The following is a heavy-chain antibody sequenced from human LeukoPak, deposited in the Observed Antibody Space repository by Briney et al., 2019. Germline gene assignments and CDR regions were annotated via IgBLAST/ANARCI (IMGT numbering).Heavy chain of an antibody. J-gene: IGHJ4*02. CDR3: ARVGEPGGCYIFDY. Sequence: ASVKVSCKASGYTFTGYYMHWVRQAPGQGLEWMGWINPNSGGTNYAQKFQGRVTMTRDTSISTAYMELSRLRSDDTAVYYCARVGEPGGCYIFDYWGQGTLVTVSS. V-gene: IGHV1-2*02. D-gene: IGHD1-26*01. CDR2: INPNSGGT. CDR1: GYTFTGYY.